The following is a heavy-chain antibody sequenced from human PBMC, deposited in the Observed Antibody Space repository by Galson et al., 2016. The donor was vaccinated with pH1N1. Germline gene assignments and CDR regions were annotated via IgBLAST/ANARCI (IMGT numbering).Heavy chain of an antibody. D-gene: IGHD2-15*01. J-gene: IGHJ6*01. Sequence: LSLTCAVSGGSFGSDGNYWSWLRQRPGRGLEWIGYIHNSGTTSYNPSLKSRPSISLDTSKNQFFLKLTSVTAADTAVYYCAGEDLVVGEGWDSGVDLWGQGTTVTVSS. CDR1: GGSFGSDGNY. CDR2: IHNSGTT. V-gene: IGHV4-31*11. CDR3: AGEDLVVGEGWDSGVDL.